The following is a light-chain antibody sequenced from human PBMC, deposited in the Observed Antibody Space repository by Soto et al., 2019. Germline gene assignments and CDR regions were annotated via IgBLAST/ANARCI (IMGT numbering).Light chain of an antibody. V-gene: IGKV1-5*03. J-gene: IGKJ1*01. Sequence: DIQMTQSPSTLSASVGDRVTITCRASQSISSWLAWYQQKPGKAPKLLIYKASSLDTGVPSRFSGSGSGTEFTLTISSLQPDDFATYYCQQYNSYSRTFGQGTKVDSK. CDR2: KAS. CDR1: QSISSW. CDR3: QQYNSYSRT.